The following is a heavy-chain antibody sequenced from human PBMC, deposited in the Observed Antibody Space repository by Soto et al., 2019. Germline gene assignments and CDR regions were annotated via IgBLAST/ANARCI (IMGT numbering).Heavy chain of an antibody. CDR2: FYYSGTT. V-gene: IGHV4-59*08. D-gene: IGHD3-3*01. CDR1: GDSVTLSY. CDR3: TRLTEDTIFGATEY. J-gene: IGHJ4*02. Sequence: ETLSLTCTVSGDSVTLSYLSWIRQPPGRGLEWVGGFYYSGTTTYNPSLRSRVTISVDTSRNQFSLKVTSVTAADTAVYFCTRLTEDTIFGATEYWGQGALVTVSS.